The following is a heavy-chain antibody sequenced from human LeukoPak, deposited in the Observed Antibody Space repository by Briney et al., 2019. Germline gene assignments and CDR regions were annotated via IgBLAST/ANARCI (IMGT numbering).Heavy chain of an antibody. CDR3: ARGPGTGEFDY. J-gene: IGHJ4*02. CDR1: GYSISSGYY. Sequence: SETLSLTCTVSGYSISSGYYWGWIRQPPGRGLEWIGNIYHSGSTYHNPSLKSRVTISVDTSKNQFSLKLSSVTAADTAVYYCARGPGTGEFDYWGQGTLVTVSS. D-gene: IGHD3/OR15-3a*01. CDR2: IYHSGST. V-gene: IGHV4-38-2*02.